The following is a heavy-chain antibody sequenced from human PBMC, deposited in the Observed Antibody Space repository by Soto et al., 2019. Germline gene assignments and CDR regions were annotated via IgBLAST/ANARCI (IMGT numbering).Heavy chain of an antibody. J-gene: IGHJ4*02. CDR1: GGSISSYY. Sequence: SETLSLTCTVSGGSISSYYWSWIRQPPGKGLEWIGYIYYSGSTNYNPSLKSRVTISVDTSKNQFSLKLSSVTAADTAVYYCARQDYSSVYDYCGQGTLVTVSS. CDR2: IYYSGST. D-gene: IGHD6-19*01. V-gene: IGHV4-59*08. CDR3: ARQDYSSVYDY.